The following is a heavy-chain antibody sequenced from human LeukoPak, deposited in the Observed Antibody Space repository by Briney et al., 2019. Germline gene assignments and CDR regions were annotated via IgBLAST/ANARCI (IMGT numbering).Heavy chain of an antibody. CDR3: ARATETFSWFLQH. J-gene: IGHJ1*01. V-gene: IGHV4-59*01. Sequence: SETLSLTCTVSGGSINNFYWYWVRQPPGKGLEWIGHLSNSGSTNYNPSLKSRVTISVDTSKNQFSLKLNSVTAADTAVYYCARATETFSWFLQHWGQGTLVTVSS. CDR2: LSNSGST. CDR1: GGSINNFY. D-gene: IGHD6-13*01.